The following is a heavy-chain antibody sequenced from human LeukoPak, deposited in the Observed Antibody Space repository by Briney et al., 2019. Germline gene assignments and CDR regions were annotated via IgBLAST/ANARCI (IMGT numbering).Heavy chain of an antibody. J-gene: IGHJ5*02. CDR3: ARQREEAGTITKTNRTNWFDP. D-gene: IGHD6-19*01. CDR2: IYYSGST. V-gene: IGHV4-39*01. CDR1: GGSISSSSYY. Sequence: PETLSLTCTVSGGSISSSSYYWGWIRQPPGKGLEWIGSIYYSGSTYYNPSLKSRVTISVDTSKNQFSLKLSSVTAADTAVYYCARQREEAGTITKTNRTNWFDPWGQGTLVTVSS.